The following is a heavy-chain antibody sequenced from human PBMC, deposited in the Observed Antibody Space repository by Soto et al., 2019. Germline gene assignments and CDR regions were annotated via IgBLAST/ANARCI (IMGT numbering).Heavy chain of an antibody. J-gene: IGHJ4*02. CDR3: AKDQSNSNPLYYFDS. D-gene: IGHD3-22*01. CDR1: GFTFSIYA. V-gene: IGHV3-23*01. Sequence: GGSLRLSCAASGFTFSIYAMTWVRQSPGRGLEWVSSMSRTGDSTYYADSVKGRFTISRDNSKNTLYLQMNSLRAEDTTIYYCAKDQSNSNPLYYFDSWGPGTLVTVSS. CDR2: MSRTGDST.